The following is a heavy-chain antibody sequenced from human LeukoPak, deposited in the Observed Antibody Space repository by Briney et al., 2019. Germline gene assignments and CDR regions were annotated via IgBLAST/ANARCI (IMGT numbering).Heavy chain of an antibody. Sequence: PSETLSLTCAVYGGSFSGYYWSWIRQPPGKGLEWIGEINHSGSTNYNPSLKSRVTISVDTSKNQFSLKLSSVTAADTAVYYCARGSDFWSGYQRGYFDYWGQGTLVTVSS. CDR2: INHSGST. D-gene: IGHD3-3*01. CDR1: GGSFSGYY. V-gene: IGHV4-34*01. J-gene: IGHJ4*02. CDR3: ARGSDFWSGYQRGYFDY.